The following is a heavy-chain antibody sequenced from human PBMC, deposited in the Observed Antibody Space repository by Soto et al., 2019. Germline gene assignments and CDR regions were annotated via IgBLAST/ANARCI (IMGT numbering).Heavy chain of an antibody. CDR3: AKDSGSYGLDY. D-gene: IGHD1-26*01. J-gene: IGHJ4*02. V-gene: IGHV4-31*03. CDR2: IYFSGST. CDR1: GGSISSGAYY. Sequence: QVQLQESGPGLLKPSQTLSLTCTVSGGSISSGAYYWSWIRQHPGKGLEWIGYIYFSGSTYYNPSLKSRVTISVDTSKNQFSLKLYSVTAADTAVYYCAKDSGSYGLDYWGQGTLVTVSS.